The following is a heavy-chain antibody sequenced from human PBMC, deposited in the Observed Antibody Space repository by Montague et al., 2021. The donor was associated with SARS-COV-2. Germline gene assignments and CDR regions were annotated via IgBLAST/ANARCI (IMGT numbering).Heavy chain of an antibody. D-gene: IGHD4-17*01. V-gene: IGHV4-39*01. CDR1: SDFISSRSYC. Sequence: SETLSLSCSVSSDFISSRSYCWAWIRQSPGKGLEWIGNICYGGSTYYNPSLRSRVVMSAETSKSQFSLKLYSVTAADTSIYYCARRRDRSTVISPAVFDLWGQGTMVIVSS. CDR3: ARRRDRSTVISPAVFDL. J-gene: IGHJ3*01. CDR2: ICYGGST.